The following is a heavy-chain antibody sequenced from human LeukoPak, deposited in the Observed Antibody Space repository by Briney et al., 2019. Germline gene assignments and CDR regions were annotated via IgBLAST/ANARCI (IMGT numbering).Heavy chain of an antibody. D-gene: IGHD3-9*01. CDR3: ARDPYDILTGPQHAFDI. V-gene: IGHV3-33*08. J-gene: IGHJ3*02. CDR2: IWYDGSNK. CDR1: GFTFSSYG. Sequence: GGSLRLSCTASGFTFSSYGIHWVRQAPGKGLEWVAVIWYDGSNKYYADSVKGRFTISRDNSKNTLYLQTNSLRAEDTAVYYCARDPYDILTGPQHAFDIWGQGTMVTVSS.